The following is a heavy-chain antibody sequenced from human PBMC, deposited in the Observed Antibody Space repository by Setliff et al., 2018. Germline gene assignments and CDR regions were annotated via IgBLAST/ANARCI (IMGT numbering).Heavy chain of an antibody. V-gene: IGHV4-61*09. Sequence: PSETLSLTCSVSGGSISSGSDYWTWIRQPAGKGLEWIGHIYTSGSTNYNPSLKSRVTISVDTSKNQFSLQLSSVTAADTAVYYCASPPSYYDSSGYYYLAYWGQGTLVTVSS. CDR3: ASPPSYYDSSGYYYLAY. CDR1: GGSISSGSDY. CDR2: IYTSGST. J-gene: IGHJ4*02. D-gene: IGHD3-22*01.